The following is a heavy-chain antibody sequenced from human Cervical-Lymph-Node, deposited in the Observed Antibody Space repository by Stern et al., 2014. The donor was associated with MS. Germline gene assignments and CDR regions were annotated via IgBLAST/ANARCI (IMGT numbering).Heavy chain of an antibody. CDR1: GDSSYY. CDR2: ISSRGTT. Sequence: QVQLQESGPGLVKPSQTLSLACSVSGDSSYYWTWIRQSAGKGLEWIGRISSRGTTDYNPSLKSRVSISLDTPKNEVSLKLKSVTAADTAVYYCARQTGRVVLSIYTVMGNWFDSWGQGTRVTVSS. V-gene: IGHV4-61*02. D-gene: IGHD3-16*01. J-gene: IGHJ5*01. CDR3: ARQTGRVVLSIYTVMGNWFDS.